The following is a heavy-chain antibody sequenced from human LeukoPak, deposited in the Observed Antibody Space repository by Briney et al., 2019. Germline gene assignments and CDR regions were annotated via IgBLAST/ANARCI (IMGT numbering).Heavy chain of an antibody. J-gene: IGHJ5*02. D-gene: IGHD4-17*01. CDR2: IYYSGST. Sequence: SETLSLTCTVSGGSISSSSYYWGWIRQPPGKGLEWIGSIYYSGSTYYNPSLKSRVTISVDTSNNQFSLKLSSVTAADTAVYYCARSAVNQWFDPWGQGTLVTVSS. CDR1: GGSISSSSYY. V-gene: IGHV4-39*01. CDR3: ARSAVNQWFDP.